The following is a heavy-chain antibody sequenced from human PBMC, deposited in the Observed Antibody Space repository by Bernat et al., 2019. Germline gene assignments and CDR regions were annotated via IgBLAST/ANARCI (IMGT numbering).Heavy chain of an antibody. Sequence: EVQLLESGGGLVQPGGSLRLSCAASGFTFSSYAMSWVRQAPGKGLEWVSAISGSGGSTYYADSVKGRFTISRDNSKNTLYLQMNSLRAEDTAVYYCAKDYPLTKIAAAGTGAFDIWGQGTIVTVSS. V-gene: IGHV3-23*01. J-gene: IGHJ3*02. D-gene: IGHD6-13*01. CDR2: ISGSGGST. CDR3: AKDYPLTKIAAAGTGAFDI. CDR1: GFTFSSYA.